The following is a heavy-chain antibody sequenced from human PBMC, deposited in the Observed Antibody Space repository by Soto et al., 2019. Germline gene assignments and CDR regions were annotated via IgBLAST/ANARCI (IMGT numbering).Heavy chain of an antibody. CDR3: ASDAGYGTGTHVNPYLDY. CDR2: ITLDGSET. CDR1: GFTFGYYW. Sequence: EVQLVESGGGLDQPWGSLRLSCAASGFTFGYYWMSWFRQAPGKSLECLATITLDGSETKYVDSVKGRFTLCRDNAKNSLDLQMDSLRAADTAVFYCASDAGYGTGTHVNPYLDYWGHGTLVSVSS. V-gene: IGHV3-7*01. J-gene: IGHJ4*01. D-gene: IGHD3-10*01.